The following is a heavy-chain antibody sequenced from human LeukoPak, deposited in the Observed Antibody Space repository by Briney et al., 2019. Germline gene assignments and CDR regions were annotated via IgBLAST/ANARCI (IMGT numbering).Heavy chain of an antibody. CDR3: ANWRVESRDY. CDR2: IYSGGST. V-gene: IGHV3-23*03. CDR1: GFTFSSYA. Sequence: PGGSLRLSCAASGFTFSSYAMSWVRQAPGKGLEWVSVIYSGGSTYYADSVKGRFTISRDNSKNTLYLQMSSLRAEDTAVYCCANWRVESRDYWGQGTLVTVSS. J-gene: IGHJ4*02. D-gene: IGHD1-1*01.